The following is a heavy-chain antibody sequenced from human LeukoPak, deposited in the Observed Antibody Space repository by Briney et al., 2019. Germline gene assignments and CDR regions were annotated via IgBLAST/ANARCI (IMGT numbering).Heavy chain of an antibody. CDR1: GYTFTSDY. CDR3: ARGVDTDMSFDY. J-gene: IGHJ4*02. D-gene: IGHD5-18*01. V-gene: IGHV1-46*01. Sequence: ASVRLSCTASGYTFTSDYMHWVRQAPGQGLEWMGIINPSGGSTSYSHKFQGRVTMTRDMSTSTVYMELSSLRCEDTAVYYCARGVDTDMSFDYWGQGTLVTVSS. CDR2: INPSGGST.